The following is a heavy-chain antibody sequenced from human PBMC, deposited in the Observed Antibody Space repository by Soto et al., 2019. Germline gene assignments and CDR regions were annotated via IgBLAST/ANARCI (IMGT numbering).Heavy chain of an antibody. V-gene: IGHV4-39*01. CDR3: ASQNCTGGDCYPRWFDP. D-gene: IGHD2-8*02. CDR1: GGSITSSTDY. CDR2: IYYGGST. J-gene: IGHJ5*01. Sequence: SETLSLTCTVSGGSITSSTDYWGWIRQPPGKGLEWIGSIYYGGSTYYNPSLKSRVTISVDTSKNQFSPKLSSVTAADTAIYYCASQNCTGGDCYPRWFDPWGQGTLVTVSS.